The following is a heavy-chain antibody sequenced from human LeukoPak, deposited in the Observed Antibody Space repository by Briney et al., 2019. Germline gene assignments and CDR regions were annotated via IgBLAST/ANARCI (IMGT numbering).Heavy chain of an antibody. J-gene: IGHJ4*02. D-gene: IGHD3-22*01. CDR3: AKDQLPYYYDSSSYFDY. CDR2: IYYTGST. CDR1: GVSISSGDSY. V-gene: IGHV4-39*02. Sequence: SETLSLTCAVSGVSISSGDSYWGWIRQPPGKGLEWIGTIYYTGSTYYNPSLKSRLTISVDTSRNHFYLKLSSVTAADTAVYYCAKDQLPYYYDSSSYFDYWGQGTLVTVSS.